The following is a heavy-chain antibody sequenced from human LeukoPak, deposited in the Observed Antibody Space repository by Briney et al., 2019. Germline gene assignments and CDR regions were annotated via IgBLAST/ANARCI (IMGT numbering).Heavy chain of an antibody. CDR2: ISWNSGSI. D-gene: IGHD2-15*01. V-gene: IGHV3-9*03. J-gene: IGHJ1*01. CDR1: GFTFDDYA. CDR3: AKDIRPSVPGYCSGGSCYSGYFQH. Sequence: GGSLRLSCAASGFTFDDYAMHWVRQAPGKGLEWVSGISWNSGSIGYADSVKGRFTISRDNAKNSLYLQMNSLRAEDMALYYCAKDIRPSVPGYCSGGSCYSGYFQHWGQGTLVTVSS.